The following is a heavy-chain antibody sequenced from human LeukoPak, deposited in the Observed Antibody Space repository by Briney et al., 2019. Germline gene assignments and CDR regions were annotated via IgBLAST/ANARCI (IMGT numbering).Heavy chain of an antibody. V-gene: IGHV3-74*01. CDR2: INTDGSFT. CDR3: AREAKVGGALQY. Sequence: TGGSLRLSCAASGFTSSDYWMHWVRQAPGKGLVWVSRINTDGSFTRYADSVQGRFTISRDTAKNTLFLQMNSLRAEDTAVYYCAREAKVGGALQYWGQGILVTVSS. J-gene: IGHJ4*02. CDR1: GFTSSDYW. D-gene: IGHD1-26*01.